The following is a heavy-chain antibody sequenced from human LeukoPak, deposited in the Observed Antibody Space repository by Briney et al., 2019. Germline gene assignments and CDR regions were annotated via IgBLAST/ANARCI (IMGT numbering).Heavy chain of an antibody. CDR1: GGTFSSYA. Sequence: SVKVSCKGSGGTFSSYAISWVRQAPGQGLEWMGGIIPIFGTANYAQKFQGRVTITADEPTSTAYMELSSLRSEDTAVYYCARRRYSSSFTGHYYYYYMDVWGKGTTVTVSS. J-gene: IGHJ6*03. CDR2: IIPIFGTA. D-gene: IGHD6-6*01. V-gene: IGHV1-69*13. CDR3: ARRRYSSSFTGHYYYYYMDV.